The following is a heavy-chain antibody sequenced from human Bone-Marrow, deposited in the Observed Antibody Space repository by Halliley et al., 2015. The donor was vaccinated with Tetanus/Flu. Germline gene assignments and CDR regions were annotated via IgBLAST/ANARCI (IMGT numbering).Heavy chain of an antibody. CDR1: GFTFSSYG. J-gene: IGHJ6*02. V-gene: IGHV3-33*01. D-gene: IGHD3-10*01. Sequence: SGFTFSSYGMHWVRQAPGKGLEWVAVIWYDGSNKHYADSVKGRLTISRDNSKNTLYLQMNSLRAEDTAVYYCARRQRPQDYYGSGSSYNYYGMDVWGRGTTVTVSS. CDR3: ARRQRPQDYYGSGSSYNYYGMDV. CDR2: IWYDGSNK.